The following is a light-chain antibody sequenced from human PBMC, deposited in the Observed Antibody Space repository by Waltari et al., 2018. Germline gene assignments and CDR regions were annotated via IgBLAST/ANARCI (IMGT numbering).Light chain of an antibody. CDR2: YAS. CDR1: QSIGRS. CDR3: HQSSKLPIT. Sequence: EIVLTQSPDFQSVTPKEKVTITCRASQSIGRSLHWYQRKPGQSPNLLIKYASQSISGVPSRFSGSGSGTDFTLTITSLEAEDAATYFCHQSSKLPITFGKGTRLEI. J-gene: IGKJ5*01. V-gene: IGKV6-21*02.